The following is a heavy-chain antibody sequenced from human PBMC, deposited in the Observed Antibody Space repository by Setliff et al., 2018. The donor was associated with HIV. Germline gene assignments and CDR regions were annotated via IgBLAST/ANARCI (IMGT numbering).Heavy chain of an antibody. D-gene: IGHD3-10*01. J-gene: IGHJ4*02. CDR3: ARDRALRFSKSPSFNYFDV. V-gene: IGHV4-38-2*02. CDR2: IYSTGHT. CDR1: GYSITNGNY. Sequence: LSLTCLVFGYSITNGNYWAWIRQSPGKGLEWIGSIYSTGHTYYNPSHKSRLTMSVDTAKNRFSLKLISVSAADTAVYYCARDRALRFSKSPSFNYFDVWGQGALVTLL.